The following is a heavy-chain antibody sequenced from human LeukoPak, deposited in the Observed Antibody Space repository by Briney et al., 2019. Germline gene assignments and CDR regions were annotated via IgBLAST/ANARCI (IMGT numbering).Heavy chain of an antibody. Sequence: GGSLRLSCGASGFTFSRYWMHWVRQGPGKGLVWVSRISDESQTSYADSVKGRFTISRDNAKSTLYLQMNSLRAEDTAVYYCARQRPQTGTFDYWGQGTLVTVSS. CDR3: ARQRPQTGTFDY. CDR1: GFTFSRYW. J-gene: IGHJ4*02. D-gene: IGHD3-9*01. CDR2: ISDESQT. V-gene: IGHV3-74*01.